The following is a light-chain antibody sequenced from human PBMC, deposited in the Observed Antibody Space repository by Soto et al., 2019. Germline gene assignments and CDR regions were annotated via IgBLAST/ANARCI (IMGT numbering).Light chain of an antibody. CDR3: QQYGSSPIFT. CDR1: QSVSSSY. Sequence: EIVLTQSPGTLSLSPGERATLSCRASQSVSSSYLAWYQQKPGQAPRLLIYGASRRVTGIPDRFSGSGSGTDFTLTISRLETEDFAVYYCQQYGSSPIFTFGPGTKVDI. J-gene: IGKJ3*01. V-gene: IGKV3-20*01. CDR2: GAS.